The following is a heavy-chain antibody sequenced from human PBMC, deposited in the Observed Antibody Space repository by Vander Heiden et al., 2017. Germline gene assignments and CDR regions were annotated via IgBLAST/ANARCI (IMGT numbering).Heavy chain of an antibody. CDR1: RFTFGDYA. CDR2: ISWNSGRI. D-gene: IGHD5-12*01. J-gene: IGHJ4*02. V-gene: IGHV3-9*01. CDR3: AKGGGGYVHGSFDY. Sequence: EAQPVEPGGGLVQPGRSLRPSCAASRFTFGDYAMHWVRQAPGKGLEWVSGISWNSGRIGYADSVKGRFTISRDNAKNSLYLQMNSLSAEDTAFYYCAKGGGGYVHGSFDYWGQGNLVTVSS.